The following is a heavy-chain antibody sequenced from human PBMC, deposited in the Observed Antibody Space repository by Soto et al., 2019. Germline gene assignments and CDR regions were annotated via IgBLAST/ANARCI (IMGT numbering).Heavy chain of an antibody. V-gene: IGHV5-10-1*01. CDR1: GYSFTCYW. CDR3: ARETVGATTDFQH. Sequence: PGESLKISCKGSGYSFTCYWISWVRQMPGKGLEWMGRIDPSDSYTNYSPSFQGHVTISADKSISTAYLQWSSLKASDTAMYYCARETVGATTDFQHWGQGTLVTVSS. CDR2: IDPSDSYT. D-gene: IGHD1-26*01. J-gene: IGHJ1*01.